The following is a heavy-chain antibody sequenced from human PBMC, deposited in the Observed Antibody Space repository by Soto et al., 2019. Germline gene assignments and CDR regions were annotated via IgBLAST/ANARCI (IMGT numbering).Heavy chain of an antibody. CDR2: ISYSGST. D-gene: IGHD2-8*02. CDR1: DGSGVHGGCY. V-gene: IGHV4-61*08. J-gene: IGHJ4*01. CDR3: ARDKITGLFDY. Sequence: CSVGDGSGVHGGCYRNKNKQPPGKGLEWIGYISYSGSTNYNPSLKSRVTISVDTSKNQFSLKLTSVTAADMAVYYCARDKITGLFDYWGHGTLVTVSS.